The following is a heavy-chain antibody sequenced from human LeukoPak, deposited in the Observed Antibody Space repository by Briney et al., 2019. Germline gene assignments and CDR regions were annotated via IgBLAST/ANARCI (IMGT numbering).Heavy chain of an antibody. V-gene: IGHV3-20*04. Sequence: PGGSLRLSCAASGFTFDDYGMTWVRQAPGKGLEWVSGISWNGISTGYADSVRGRFTISRDNAKNSLFLQMNSLRAEDTALYFCARSSNSGYSNAFDYWGQGTLVTVSS. CDR3: ARSSNSGYSNAFDY. CDR1: GFTFDDYG. D-gene: IGHD3-22*01. CDR2: ISWNGIST. J-gene: IGHJ4*02.